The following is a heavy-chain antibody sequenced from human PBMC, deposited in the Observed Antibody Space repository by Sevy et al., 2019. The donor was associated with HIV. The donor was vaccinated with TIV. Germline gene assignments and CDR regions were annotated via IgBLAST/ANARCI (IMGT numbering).Heavy chain of an antibody. Sequence: GGSLRLSCAASGFPFSSYAMSWVRQAPGKGLEWVSAIGGSGVSTYYADSMKGRYTIFRDNSKNTMYLQMNSLRAEDTAVYYCAKDRAAMVGDAFDIWGQGTMVTVSS. CDR3: AKDRAAMVGDAFDI. CDR2: IGGSGVST. J-gene: IGHJ3*02. CDR1: GFPFSSYA. D-gene: IGHD5-18*01. V-gene: IGHV3-23*01.